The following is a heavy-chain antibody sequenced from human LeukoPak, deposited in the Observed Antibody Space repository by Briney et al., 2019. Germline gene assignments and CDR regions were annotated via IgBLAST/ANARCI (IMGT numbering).Heavy chain of an antibody. J-gene: IGHJ4*02. CDR2: INPHSGGT. CDR3: VREGNELLSKNFDY. CDR1: GFTFTAYY. V-gene: IGHV1-2*02. D-gene: IGHD2-21*02. Sequence: ASVKVSCKASGFTFTAYYIHWVRQAPGQGLVWMGYINPHSGGTSSPQKFQGRVTMTTDTSISAAYMELSSLISDDTAMYYCVREGNELLSKNFDYWGQGTLVTVSS.